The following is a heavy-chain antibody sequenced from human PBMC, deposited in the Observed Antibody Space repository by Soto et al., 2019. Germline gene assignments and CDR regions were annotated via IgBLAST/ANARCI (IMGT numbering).Heavy chain of an antibody. J-gene: IGHJ5*02. D-gene: IGHD3-22*01. CDR1: GGSISNSRFY. CDR3: ARDYFDSSDYTTNWFDP. V-gene: IGHV4-39*01. CDR2: IYHTGNA. Sequence: SETLSLTCAVSGGSISNSRFYWAWIRQPPGEGLEWIGSIYHTGNAYYNPSLKSRVTIFVDTSKNQFSLKLTSVTAADTALYYCARDYFDSSDYTTNWFDPWGQGTLVTVSS.